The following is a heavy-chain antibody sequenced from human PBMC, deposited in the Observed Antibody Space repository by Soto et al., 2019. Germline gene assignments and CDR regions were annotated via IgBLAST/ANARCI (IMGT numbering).Heavy chain of an antibody. CDR3: ARDPAGGGKFLDY. J-gene: IGHJ4*02. D-gene: IGHD1-26*01. CDR2: IIPILGIA. Sequence: QVQLVQSGAEVKKPGSSVKVSCKASGGTFSSYTISWVRQAPGQGLEWMGRIIPILGIANYAQKFQGRVTITADKSTSTAYRELSSLRSEDTAVYYCARDPAGGGKFLDYWGQGTLVTVSS. V-gene: IGHV1-69*08. CDR1: GGTFSSYT.